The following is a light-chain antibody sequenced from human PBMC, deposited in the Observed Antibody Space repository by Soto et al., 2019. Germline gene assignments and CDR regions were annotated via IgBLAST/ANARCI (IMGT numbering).Light chain of an antibody. CDR2: AAS. J-gene: IGKJ5*01. Sequence: IQMPPSPYFISASVVEIVNITCLASQGISSYLAWYQQKPGKAPKLLIYAASTLQSGVPSRFSGSGSGTEFTLTISSLQPEDFATYYCQKLNSYPITCGQGQRREIK. CDR1: QGISSY. CDR3: QKLNSYPIT. V-gene: IGKV1-9*01.